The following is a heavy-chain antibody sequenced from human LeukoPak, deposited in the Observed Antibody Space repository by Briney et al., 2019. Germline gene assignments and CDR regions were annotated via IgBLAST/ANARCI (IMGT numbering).Heavy chain of an antibody. Sequence: PSQTLSLTCTVSGGSISSGGYYWSWIRQHPGKGLEWIGHIYYSGSTYYNPSLKSRVTISVDTSKNQFSLKLSSVTAADTAVYYCARGIAMVTYGLDYWGQGTLVTVSS. D-gene: IGHD5-18*01. J-gene: IGHJ4*02. CDR3: ARGIAMVTYGLDY. CDR2: IYYSGST. CDR1: GGSISSGGYY. V-gene: IGHV4-31*03.